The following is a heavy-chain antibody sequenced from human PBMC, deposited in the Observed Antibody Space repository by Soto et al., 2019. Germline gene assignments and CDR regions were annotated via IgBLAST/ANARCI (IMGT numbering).Heavy chain of an antibody. CDR3: ARREIQGPIDY. D-gene: IGHD1-26*01. Sequence: QVQLQESGPGLVKPSDTLSLTCAVSGYSISSSNWWGWIRQPPGKGLEWIGYIYYSGTTYYNPSLKSRVPMAVDTSKNQFSLKLTSVTAVDTAVYYCARREIQGPIDYWGQGTLVTVSS. CDR1: GYSISSSNW. V-gene: IGHV4-28*01. J-gene: IGHJ4*02. CDR2: IYYSGTT.